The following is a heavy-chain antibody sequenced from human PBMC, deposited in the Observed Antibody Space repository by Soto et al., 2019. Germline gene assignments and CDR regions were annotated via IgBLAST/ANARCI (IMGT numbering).Heavy chain of an antibody. V-gene: IGHV3-30-3*01. D-gene: IGHD6-19*01. Sequence: QVQLVESGGGVVQPGRSLRLSCAASGFTFSSYAMHWVRQAPGKGLEWVAVISYDGSNKYYADSVKGRFTISRDNSKNTLYLQLNSLRAEDRAVYSCGRGESGRWKDAFDIWGQGTMVTVSS. CDR1: GFTFSSYA. J-gene: IGHJ3*02. CDR3: GRGESGRWKDAFDI. CDR2: ISYDGSNK.